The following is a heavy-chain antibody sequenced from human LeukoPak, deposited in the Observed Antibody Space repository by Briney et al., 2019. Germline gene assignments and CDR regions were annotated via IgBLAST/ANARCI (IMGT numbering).Heavy chain of an antibody. J-gene: IGHJ5*02. CDR2: ITWNGGRT. CDR1: GFTFGDFG. V-gene: IGHV3-20*04. D-gene: IGHD2-2*02. CDR3: ARDRPGRYCSTISCYSASPFDP. Sequence: GGSLRLACAASGFTFGDFGMTWVRQAPGKGLEYVSGITWNGGRTGYADSVKGRFIISRDNAKKSLYLQMNSLRAEDTALYYCARDRPGRYCSTISCYSASPFDPWGQGTLVTVSS.